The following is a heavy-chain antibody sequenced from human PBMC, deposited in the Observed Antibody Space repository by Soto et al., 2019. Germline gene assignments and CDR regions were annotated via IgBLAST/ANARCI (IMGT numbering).Heavy chain of an antibody. CDR2: ISSSSSYI. D-gene: IGHD2-15*01. CDR3: ARDEVAETYYYMDV. CDR1: GFTFSSYS. Sequence: GGSLRLSCAASGFTFSSYSMNWVRQAPGKGLEWVSSISSSSSYIYYADSVKGRFTISRDNAKNSLYLQMNSLRAEDTAVYYCARDEVAETYYYMDVWGKGTTVTVSS. V-gene: IGHV3-21*01. J-gene: IGHJ6*03.